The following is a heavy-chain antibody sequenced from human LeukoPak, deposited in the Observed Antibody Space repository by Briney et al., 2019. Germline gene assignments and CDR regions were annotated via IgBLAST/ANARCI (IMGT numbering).Heavy chain of an antibody. D-gene: IGHD3-10*01. CDR1: GLSFSRSS. V-gene: IGHV3-48*04. CDR2: ISFTSGTI. Sequence: GGSLRLSCAASGLSFSRSSINWVRQAPGKGLEWVSYISFTSGTICYADSVKGRFTVSRDNAKNSSFLQLDVLRAEDTAVYYCARVDTKSYGSAYMDVWGSGTTVTVSS. J-gene: IGHJ6*03. CDR3: ARVDTKSYGSAYMDV.